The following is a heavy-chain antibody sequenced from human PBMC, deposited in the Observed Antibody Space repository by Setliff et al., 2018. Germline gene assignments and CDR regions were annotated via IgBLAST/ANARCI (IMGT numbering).Heavy chain of an antibody. J-gene: IGHJ4*02. D-gene: IGHD2-8*01. Sequence: ASVKVSCKASGYTFTESIVSWVRQAPGQGLEWLGWIGVYSGNTYTAQRFQGRVTMTTDTSTNMAYVGLRGLRSDDTAVYYCLRLVRYCSRTSCQRTSGDEVWGQGTLVTVSS. CDR2: IGVYSGNT. CDR3: LRLVRYCSRTSCQRTSGDEV. V-gene: IGHV1-18*01. CDR1: GYTFTESI.